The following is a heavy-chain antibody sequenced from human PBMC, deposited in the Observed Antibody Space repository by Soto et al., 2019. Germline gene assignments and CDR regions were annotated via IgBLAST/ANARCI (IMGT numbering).Heavy chain of an antibody. CDR3: ARDRVRFLEWLPPPSGWFGP. D-gene: IGHD3-3*01. CDR1: GYTFTSYA. V-gene: IGHV1-3*01. CDR2: INAGNGNT. J-gene: IGHJ5*02. Sequence: ASVKVSCKASGYTFTSYAMHWVRQAPGQRLEWMGWINAGNGNTKYSQKFQGRVAITRDTSASTAYMELSSLRSEDTAVYYCARDRVRFLEWLPPPSGWFGPWGQGTLVTVSS.